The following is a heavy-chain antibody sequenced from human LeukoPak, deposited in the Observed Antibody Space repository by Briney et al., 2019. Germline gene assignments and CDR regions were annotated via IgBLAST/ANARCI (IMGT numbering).Heavy chain of an antibody. D-gene: IGHD2-8*01. CDR1: GGTFSSYA. CDR3: ARGQAYCTNGVCYSYYFDY. V-gene: IGHV1-69*05. CDR2: IIPIFGTA. Sequence: SVKVSCKASGGTFSSYAISWVRQAPGQGLEWMGGIIPIFGTANYAPKFQGRVTITTDESTSTAYMELSSLRSEDTAVYYCARGQAYCTNGVCYSYYFDYWGQGTLVTVSS. J-gene: IGHJ4*02.